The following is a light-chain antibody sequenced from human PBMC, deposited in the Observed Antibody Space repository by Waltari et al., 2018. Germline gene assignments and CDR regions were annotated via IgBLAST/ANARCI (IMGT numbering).Light chain of an antibody. CDR3: QQRSDWPRT. J-gene: IGKJ1*01. CDR1: QGVSSY. Sequence: EIVLTQSPATPSSSPGESATLSCRASQGVSSYLAWYQPRPGQAPRLLIYSAANRATGIPARFSGSGSGTDFTLTISSLEPEDFAVYYCQQRSDWPRTFGQGTKVEIK. V-gene: IGKV3-11*01. CDR2: SAA.